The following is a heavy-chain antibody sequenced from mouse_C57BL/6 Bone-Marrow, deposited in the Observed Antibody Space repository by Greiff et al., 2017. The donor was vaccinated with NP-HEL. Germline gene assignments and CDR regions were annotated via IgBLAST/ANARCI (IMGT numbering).Heavy chain of an antibody. CDR1: GYTFTSYW. CDR2: INPSDSDT. CDR3: ANGTGSPGSDWYFDV. D-gene: IGHD6-1*02. J-gene: IGHJ1*03. V-gene: IGHV1-74*01. Sequence: QVQLQQPGAELVKPGASVKVSCKASGYTFTSYWMHWVKQRPGQGLEWIGRINPSDSDTNYTQKFKGKATLTVDKSSSTAYMQLSSLTSEDSAVYYGANGTGSPGSDWYFDVWGTGTTVTVSS.